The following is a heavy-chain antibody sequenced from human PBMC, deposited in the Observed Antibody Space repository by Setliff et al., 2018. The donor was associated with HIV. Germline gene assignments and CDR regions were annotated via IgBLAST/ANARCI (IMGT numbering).Heavy chain of an antibody. J-gene: IGHJ4*02. Sequence: PSETLSLTCTVSGGSISSSNWWSWVRQPPGKGLEWIGEIYHSGSTYYNPSLKTRVTISVDTSKNQFSLKLSSVTAADTAVYYCASLTTDRFLEWLFVYWGQGTLVTVLL. CDR1: GGSISSSNW. D-gene: IGHD3-3*01. V-gene: IGHV4-4*02. CDR3: ASLTTDRFLEWLFVY. CDR2: IYHSGST.